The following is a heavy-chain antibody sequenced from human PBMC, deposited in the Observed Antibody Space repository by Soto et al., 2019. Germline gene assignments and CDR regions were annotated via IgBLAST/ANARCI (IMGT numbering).Heavy chain of an antibody. Sequence: ASAKVSCKASGYTFTSYYMHWVRQAPGQGPEWMGIINPSGGSTSYAQKFQGRVTMTRDTSTSTVYMELSSLRSEDTAVYYCARDWTYDSSGYSPAYFGYWGQGTLVTVSS. J-gene: IGHJ4*02. V-gene: IGHV1-46*01. D-gene: IGHD3-22*01. CDR1: GYTFTSYY. CDR2: INPSGGST. CDR3: ARDWTYDSSGYSPAYFGY.